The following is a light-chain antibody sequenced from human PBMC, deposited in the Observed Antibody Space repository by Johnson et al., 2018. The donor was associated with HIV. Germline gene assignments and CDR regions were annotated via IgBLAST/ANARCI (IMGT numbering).Light chain of an antibody. J-gene: IGLJ1*01. CDR2: EKN. CDR1: SSNVGNNY. V-gene: IGLV1-51*02. Sequence: QLVLTQPPSVSAAPGQKVTISCSGTSSNVGNNYVSWYQQFPGTAPKLLIYEKNKRPSGIPDRFSASKSGTSATLAITGLQTGDEADYYCGTWDSSLSANYVIGTGTKLTVL. CDR3: GTWDSSLSANYV.